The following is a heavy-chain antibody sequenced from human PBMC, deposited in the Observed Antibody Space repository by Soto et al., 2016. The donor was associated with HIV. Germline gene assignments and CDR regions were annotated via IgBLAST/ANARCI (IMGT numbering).Heavy chain of an antibody. V-gene: IGHV3-23*01. J-gene: IGHJ3*02. CDR2: ISGSGGST. CDR3: AKDTSLPVFTFGGVIGNDAFDI. CDR1: GFTFSSYA. Sequence: EVQLLESGGGLVQPGGSLRLSCAASGFTFSSYAMSWVRQAPGKGLEWVSAISGSGGSTYYADSVKGRFTISRDNSKNTLYLQMNSLRAEDTAVYYCAKDTSLPVFTFGGVIGNDAFDIWAKGQWSPSLQ. D-gene: IGHD3-16*02.